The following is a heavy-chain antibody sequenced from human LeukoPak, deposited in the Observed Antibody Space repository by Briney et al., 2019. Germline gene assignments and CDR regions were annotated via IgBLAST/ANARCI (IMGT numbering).Heavy chain of an antibody. J-gene: IGHJ3*02. CDR1: GFTFSSYS. V-gene: IGHV3-21*01. D-gene: IGHD2-15*01. Sequence: GGFLRLSCAASGFTFSSYSMNWVRQAPGKGLEWVSSISSSSSYIYYADSVKGRFTISRDNAKNSLYLQMNSLRAEDTAVYYCARAYRSGENDAFDIWGQGTMVTASS. CDR3: ARAYRSGENDAFDI. CDR2: ISSSSSYI.